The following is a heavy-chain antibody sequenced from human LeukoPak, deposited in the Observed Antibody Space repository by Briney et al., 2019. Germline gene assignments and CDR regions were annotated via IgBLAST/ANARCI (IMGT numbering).Heavy chain of an antibody. CDR3: ARDYYDSSGYYYFDY. CDR1: GFTLSSSA. CDR2: ISSSSSYI. J-gene: IGHJ4*02. Sequence: GGSLRLSCAASGFTLSSSAMSWVRQAPGKGLEWVSSISSSSSYIYYADSVKGRFTISRDNAKNSLYLQMNSLRAEDTAVYYCARDYYDSSGYYYFDYWGQGTLVTVSS. D-gene: IGHD3-22*01. V-gene: IGHV3-21*01.